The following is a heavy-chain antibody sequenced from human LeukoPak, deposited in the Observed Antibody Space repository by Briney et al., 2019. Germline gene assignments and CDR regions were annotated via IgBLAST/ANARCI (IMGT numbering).Heavy chain of an antibody. D-gene: IGHD4-17*01. Sequence: GGTLRLSCAASGFTFSNYVMIRVRQAPRRGLEWVSTITGSGANTYYADSVTGRFTISRDNSKNTLFLQMNSLRAEDTAVYYCAKDPNGDYVGAYDFWGQGTMVSVSS. V-gene: IGHV3-23*01. CDR1: GFTFSNYV. CDR3: AKDPNGDYVGAYDF. CDR2: ITGSGANT. J-gene: IGHJ3*01.